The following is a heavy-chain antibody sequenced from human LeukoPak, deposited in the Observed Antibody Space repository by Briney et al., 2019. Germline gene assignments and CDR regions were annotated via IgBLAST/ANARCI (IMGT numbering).Heavy chain of an antibody. Sequence: GGSLTLSCSASGFTFSSYEMNWVRQAPGKGLEWVSYISSSGGTIYYADSVKGRFTISRDNAKNSLYLQMNRLRAEDTAVYYCARDLSYCTITSCSYYYYGMDVWGRGTTVTVSS. V-gene: IGHV3-48*03. J-gene: IGHJ6*02. D-gene: IGHD2-2*01. CDR1: GFTFSSYE. CDR3: ARDLSYCTITSCSYYYYGMDV. CDR2: ISSSGGTI.